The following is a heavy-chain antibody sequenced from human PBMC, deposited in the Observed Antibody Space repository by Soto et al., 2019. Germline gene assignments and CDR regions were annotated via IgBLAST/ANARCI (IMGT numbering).Heavy chain of an antibody. V-gene: IGHV3-33*01. Sequence: GGSLRLSCAASGFTFSSCGMHWVRQAPGKGLEWVAVIWYDGSNKYYADSVKGRFTISRDNSKSTLYLQMNSLRAEDTAVYYCARDRRTYYYDSSGYPLGYWGQGTLVTVSS. CDR1: GFTFSSCG. J-gene: IGHJ4*02. CDR3: ARDRRTYYYDSSGYPLGY. CDR2: IWYDGSNK. D-gene: IGHD3-22*01.